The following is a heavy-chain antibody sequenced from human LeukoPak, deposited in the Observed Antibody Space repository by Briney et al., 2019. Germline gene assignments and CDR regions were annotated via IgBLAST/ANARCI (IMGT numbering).Heavy chain of an antibody. J-gene: IGHJ6*03. Sequence: GGSLRLSCAASGFTFSTSGTHWVRQAPGKGLEWVGFIRYDGSKKYYADSVKGRFTISRDNAKNSLYLQMNSLRAEDTAVYYCARANDNYYYYYMDVWGKGTTVTISS. CDR1: GFTFSTSG. CDR2: IRYDGSKK. V-gene: IGHV3-30*02. D-gene: IGHD3-9*01. CDR3: ARANDNYYYYYMDV.